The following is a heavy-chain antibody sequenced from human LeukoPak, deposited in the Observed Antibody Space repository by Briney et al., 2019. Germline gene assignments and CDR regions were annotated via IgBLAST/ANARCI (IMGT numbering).Heavy chain of an antibody. CDR2: IYYSGST. CDR3: ASRVVEWFGEEHGDY. CDR1: GGSISSSSYY. V-gene: IGHV4-39*01. D-gene: IGHD3-10*01. J-gene: IGHJ4*02. Sequence: SETLSLTCTVSGGSISSSSYYWGWIRQPPGKGLEWIGSIYYSGSTYYNPSLKSRVTISVDTSKNQFSLKLRSVTAADTAVYYCASRVVEWFGEEHGDYWGQGTLVTVSS.